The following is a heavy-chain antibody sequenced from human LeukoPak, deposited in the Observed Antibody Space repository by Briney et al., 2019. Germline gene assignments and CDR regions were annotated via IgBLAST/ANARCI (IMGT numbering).Heavy chain of an antibody. CDR3: ARDQAPTYYYDLWSGYIDY. D-gene: IGHD3-3*01. CDR1: GFTFSSYW. J-gene: IGHJ4*02. V-gene: IGHV3-7*01. CDR2: IKQDGSEK. Sequence: GGSLRLSCAASGFTFSSYWMSWVRQATGKGLEWVANIKQDGSEKYYVDSVKGRFTISRDNAKNSLYLQMNSLRAEDTAVYYCARDQAPTYYYDLWSGYIDYWGQGTLVTVSS.